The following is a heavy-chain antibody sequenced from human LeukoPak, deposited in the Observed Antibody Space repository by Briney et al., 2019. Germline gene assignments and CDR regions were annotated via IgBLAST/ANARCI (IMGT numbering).Heavy chain of an antibody. CDR1: GFTSSNYA. CDR3: ARGPDYDILADYFDY. D-gene: IGHD3-9*01. V-gene: IGHV3-30*04. CDR2: ISYDGSNK. J-gene: IGHJ4*02. Sequence: GGSLRFSFAAPGFTSSNYALHWVGKAQGKGLDWGAFISYDGSNKFYADSVRGRFTISRDNSKNTLFLQMNSLRPEDTAVYYCARGPDYDILADYFDYWGQGTLVTVSS.